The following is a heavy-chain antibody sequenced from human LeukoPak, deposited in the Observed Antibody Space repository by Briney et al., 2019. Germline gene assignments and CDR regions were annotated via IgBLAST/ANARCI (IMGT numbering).Heavy chain of an antibody. CDR3: ARRAGAYSHPYDY. Sequence: PGGSLRLSCTVSGFTVSSNSMSWLRQAPGKGLEWVSFIYSDNTHYSDSVKGRFTISRDNSKNTLYLQMNSLTAEDTAVYYCARRAGAYSHPYDYWGQGTLVTVSS. CDR2: IYSDNT. V-gene: IGHV3-53*01. CDR1: GFTVSSNS. D-gene: IGHD4/OR15-4a*01. J-gene: IGHJ4*02.